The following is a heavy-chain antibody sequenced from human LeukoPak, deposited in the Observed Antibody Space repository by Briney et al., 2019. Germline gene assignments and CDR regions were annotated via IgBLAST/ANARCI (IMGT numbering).Heavy chain of an antibody. Sequence: PGGSLRLSCAASGFTFSSYGMHWVRKAPGKGLEWVAVISYDGSNKYYADSVKGRFTISRDNSKNTLYLQMNSLRAEDTAVYYCATTVFRDAFDIWGQGTMVTVSS. V-gene: IGHV3-30*03. CDR3: ATTVFRDAFDI. CDR1: GFTFSSYG. J-gene: IGHJ3*02. CDR2: ISYDGSNK. D-gene: IGHD2-21*01.